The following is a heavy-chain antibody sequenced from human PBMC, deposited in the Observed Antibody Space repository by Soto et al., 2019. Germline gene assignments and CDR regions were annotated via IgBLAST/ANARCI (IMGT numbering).Heavy chain of an antibody. CDR3: ARVELGYWYFDL. J-gene: IGHJ2*01. D-gene: IGHD7-27*01. Sequence: GGSLRLSCAASGFTVSSNYMSWVRQAPGKGLEWVSVIYSGGSTYYADSVKGRFTISRDNSKNTLYLQMNSLRAEDTAVYYCARVELGYWYFDLWGRGTLVTVSS. V-gene: IGHV3-53*01. CDR2: IYSGGST. CDR1: GFTVSSNY.